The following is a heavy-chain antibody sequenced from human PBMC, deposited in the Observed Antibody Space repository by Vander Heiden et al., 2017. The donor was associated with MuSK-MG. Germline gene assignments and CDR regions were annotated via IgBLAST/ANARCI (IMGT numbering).Heavy chain of an antibody. J-gene: IGHJ4*02. CDR2: IFWNDDK. Sequence: QITLKESGPTLVKPTQTLTLTCPFSGFSLTPSQVGVAWIRQPPGKALEWLAMIFWNDDKRYSPSLKSRLTITKDTSKNQVVLTMTNMDPVDTATYYCAHRLLRRSGGQEFDYWGQGTVVTVSS. CDR3: AHRLLRRSGGQEFDY. CDR1: GFSLTPSQVG. V-gene: IGHV2-5*01. D-gene: IGHD2-8*02.